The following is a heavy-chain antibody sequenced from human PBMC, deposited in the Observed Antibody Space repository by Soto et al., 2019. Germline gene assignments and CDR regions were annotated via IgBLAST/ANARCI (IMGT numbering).Heavy chain of an antibody. CDR2: SRNRVNSHTT. D-gene: IGHD1-26*01. J-gene: IGHJ6*01. Sequence: EVQLVESGGGLVQPGGSLRLSCAASGFTFSDHYMDWVRQAPGKGLEWVSRSRNRVNSHTTEYAASVKGRVTISRDESKSSLYLQMNRLKIEDTAVYYCTRGLLGGPPSYTCHGMDVWGQGPTVTVSS. CDR1: GFTFSDHY. V-gene: IGHV3-72*01. CDR3: TRGLLGGPPSYTCHGMDV.